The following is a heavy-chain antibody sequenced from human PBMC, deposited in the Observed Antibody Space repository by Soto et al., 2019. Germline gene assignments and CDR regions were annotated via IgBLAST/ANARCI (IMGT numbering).Heavy chain of an antibody. CDR1: GGSFSGYY. J-gene: IGHJ5*02. CDR2: INHSGST. Sequence: SETLSLTCAVYGGSFSGYYWSWIRQPPGKGLEWIGEINHSGSTNYNPSLKSRVTISVDTSKNQFSLKLSSVTAADTAVYYCARGVTGTTWFDPWGQGTLVTVS. V-gene: IGHV4-34*01. D-gene: IGHD1-20*01. CDR3: ARGVTGTTWFDP.